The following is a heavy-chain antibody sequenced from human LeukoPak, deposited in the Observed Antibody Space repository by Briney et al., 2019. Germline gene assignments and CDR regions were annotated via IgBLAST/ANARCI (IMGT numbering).Heavy chain of an antibody. J-gene: IGHJ4*02. Sequence: SETLSLTCTVSGYSISSGYYWGWIRQPPGKGLEWLGSIYHSGSTYYNPSLKSRVTISLDTSKNQFSLKLSSVTAADTALYYCASNYGSGSYYIFGYWGQGTLVTVSS. CDR2: IYHSGST. CDR1: GYSISSGYY. D-gene: IGHD3-10*01. V-gene: IGHV4-38-2*02. CDR3: ASNYGSGSYYIFGY.